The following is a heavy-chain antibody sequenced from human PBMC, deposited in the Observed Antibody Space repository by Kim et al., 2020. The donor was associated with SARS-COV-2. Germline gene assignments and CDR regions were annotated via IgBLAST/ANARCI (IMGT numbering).Heavy chain of an antibody. Sequence: SETLSLTCAVYGGSFSGYYWSWIRQPPGKGLEWIGEINHSGSTNYNPSLKSRVTISVDTSKNQFSLKLSSVTAADTAVYYCARGRRYCSSTSCYGDWFDPWGQGTLVTVSS. D-gene: IGHD2-2*01. CDR2: INHSGST. J-gene: IGHJ5*02. V-gene: IGHV4-34*01. CDR3: ARGRRYCSSTSCYGDWFDP. CDR1: GGSFSGYY.